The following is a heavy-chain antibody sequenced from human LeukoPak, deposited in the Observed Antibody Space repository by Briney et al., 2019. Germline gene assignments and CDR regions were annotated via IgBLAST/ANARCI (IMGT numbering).Heavy chain of an antibody. CDR1: GFTFSSYG. V-gene: IGHV3-30*18. CDR3: AKDWGDCSGGRFYYEMYNYFDS. D-gene: IGHD2-15*01. J-gene: IGHJ5*01. CDR2: ISYDGIKK. Sequence: GGSLRLSCAASGFTFSSYGMHWVSQARGKGLEWVAVISYDGIKKYYTDSLKGRFTISRDNSKNTLYLQMNSLRAEDTAIYYCAKDWGDCSGGRFYYEMYNYFDSWGQGTLVTVSS.